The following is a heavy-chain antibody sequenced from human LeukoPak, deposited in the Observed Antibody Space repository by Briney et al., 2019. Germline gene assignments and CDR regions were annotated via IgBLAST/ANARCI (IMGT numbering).Heavy chain of an antibody. D-gene: IGHD4-11*01. CDR2: IIPIFGTA. CDR1: GGTFSSYA. J-gene: IGHJ6*03. V-gene: IGHV1-69*06. Sequence: SVKVSCKASGGTFSSYAISWVRQAPGQGLEWMGGIIPIFGTANYAQKFQGRVTITADKSTSTAYMGLSSLRSEDTAVYYCARVSTVRGQYYYYYMDVWGKGTTVTVSS. CDR3: ARVSTVRGQYYYYYMDV.